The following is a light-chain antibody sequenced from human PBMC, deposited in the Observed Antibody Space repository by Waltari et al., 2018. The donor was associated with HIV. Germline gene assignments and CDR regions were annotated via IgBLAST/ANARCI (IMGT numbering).Light chain of an antibody. V-gene: IGLV1-44*01. Sequence: QSVLAQPPSVSGTPGQRVTISCSGTTSNIGTNVVNWYQQVPGTAANFLVCSSNQRPSGFPDVFSSINSGASASLAINGLQAEDEADEYCATWVDTPTGHVLCGGGTKVTVL. CDR2: SSN. CDR3: ATWVDTPTGHVL. CDR1: TSNIGTNV. J-gene: IGLJ2*01.